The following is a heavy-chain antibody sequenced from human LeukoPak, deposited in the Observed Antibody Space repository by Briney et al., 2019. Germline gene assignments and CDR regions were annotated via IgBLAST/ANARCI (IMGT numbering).Heavy chain of an antibody. D-gene: IGHD6-13*01. V-gene: IGHV3-7*01. CDR2: IKQDGSEK. CDR3: ASRSSSSWYEGNWFDP. CDR1: GFTFSSYW. Sequence: GGSLRLSCAASGFTFSSYWMSWGRQAPGKGLEWVANIKQDGSEKYYVDSVKGRFTISRDNAKNSLYLQMNSLRAEDTAVYYCASRSSSSWYEGNWFDPWGQGTLVTVSS. J-gene: IGHJ5*02.